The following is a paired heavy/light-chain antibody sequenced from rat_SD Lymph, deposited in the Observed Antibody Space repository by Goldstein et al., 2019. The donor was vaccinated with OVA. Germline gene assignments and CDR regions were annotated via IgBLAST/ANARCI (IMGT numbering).Light chain of an antibody. J-gene: IGKJ2-3*01. V-gene: IGKV8S4*01. CDR2: WAS. CDR1: QSLLSSANKKNY. CDR3: EQYYDAPYT. Sequence: DIVMTQTPSSQAVSAGEKVTMSCRSSQSLLSSANKKNYLAWYQQKPGQSPELLISWASTRESGVPDRFIGSGSGTDFTLTISSVQAEDLAVYYCEQYYDAPYTFGPGTKLELK.
Heavy chain of an antibody. CDR2: MWTGGGT. V-gene: IGHV2-64*01. D-gene: IGHD1-3*01. CDR1: GFSLTSYN. J-gene: IGHJ2*01. Sequence: QVQLKETGPDLVQLTQTLSITCTVSGFSLTSYNVQWVRQPPGKGLEWMGAMWTGGGTDYSSAFKSRLSISRDTSKSQVFLKMNSLQSDDTAKYFCARLAYGSYSPSDYWGQGVMVTVSS. CDR3: ARLAYGSYSPSDY.